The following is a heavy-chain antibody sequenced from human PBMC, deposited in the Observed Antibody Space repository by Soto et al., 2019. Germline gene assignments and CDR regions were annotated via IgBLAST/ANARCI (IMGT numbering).Heavy chain of an antibody. CDR3: AREYSYSYPA. CDR1: GLTVKTTY. Sequence: GGSLRLSCAATGLTVKTTYMTWFRQAPGEGLEWVSVIHNSGATYYADSVKGRFTISKDNSKNTVYLQMSSLRAEDTAMYYCAREYSYSYPAWGQGTLVTVSS. V-gene: IGHV3-53*01. D-gene: IGHD2-21*01. J-gene: IGHJ1*01. CDR2: IHNSGAT.